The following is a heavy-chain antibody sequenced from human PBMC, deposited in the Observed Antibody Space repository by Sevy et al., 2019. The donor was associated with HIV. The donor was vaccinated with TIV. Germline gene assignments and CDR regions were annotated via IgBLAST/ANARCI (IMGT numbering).Heavy chain of an antibody. V-gene: IGHV3-23*01. CDR2: ISGSGGST. J-gene: IGHJ5*02. Sequence: GGSLRLSCAASGFTFSSYAMSWVRQAPGKGLEWVSAISGSGGSTYYADSVKGRFTISRDNSKNTLYLQMNSLRAEDTAVYYCVKGTNIAARNNWFDPWGQGTLVTVSS. D-gene: IGHD6-6*01. CDR3: VKGTNIAARNNWFDP. CDR1: GFTFSSYA.